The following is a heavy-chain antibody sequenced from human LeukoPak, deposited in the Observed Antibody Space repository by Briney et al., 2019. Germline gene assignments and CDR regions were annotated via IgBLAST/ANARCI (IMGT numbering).Heavy chain of an antibody. CDR2: IYYSGTT. V-gene: IGHV4-59*01. D-gene: IGHD4-17*01. CDR1: GGSFSGYY. CDR3: ARGAWSGDFGVIPPDY. J-gene: IGHJ4*02. Sequence: SETLSLTCAVYGGSFSGYYWSWIRQPPGKGLEWIGYIYYSGTTNYNPSLKSRVTISVDTSKNQVSLKLSSVTAADTAVYYCARGAWSGDFGVIPPDYWGQGTLVTVSS.